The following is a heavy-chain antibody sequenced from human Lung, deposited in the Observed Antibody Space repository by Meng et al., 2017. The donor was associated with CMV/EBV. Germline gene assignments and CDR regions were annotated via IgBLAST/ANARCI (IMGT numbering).Heavy chain of an antibody. CDR1: GFTFSSYT. Sequence: GGSXRLSCAASGFTFSSYTMDWVRQAPGKGLEWVSSISSISSHIYYTDSVKGRFTISRDNAENSLYLQMNSLRAEDTAVYYCARDWGPFDFWGQGTLVTVSS. CDR2: ISSISSHI. J-gene: IGHJ4*02. V-gene: IGHV3-21*01. CDR3: ARDWGPFDF. D-gene: IGHD3-16*01.